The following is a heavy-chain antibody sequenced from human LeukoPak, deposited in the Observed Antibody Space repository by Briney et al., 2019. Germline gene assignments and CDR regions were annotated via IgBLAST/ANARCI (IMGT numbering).Heavy chain of an antibody. CDR3: AKGFSTYVYNWFDP. CDR1: GFTFLTYA. CDR2: ISGGSGST. Sequence: PGGSLRLSCAASGFTFLTYAMNWVRQAPGEGLEWVAGISGGSGSTYCADSVKGRFTVSRDNSKSTLYLQMNSLRAADTAVYYCAKGFSTYVYNWFDPWGQGTLVTVSS. V-gene: IGHV3-23*01. J-gene: IGHJ5*02. D-gene: IGHD3-16*01.